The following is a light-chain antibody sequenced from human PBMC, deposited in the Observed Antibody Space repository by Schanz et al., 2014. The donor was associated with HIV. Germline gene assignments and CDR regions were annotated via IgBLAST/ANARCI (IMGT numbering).Light chain of an antibody. J-gene: IGLJ3*02. V-gene: IGLV1-47*01. CDR2: RNN. CDR3: AAWDDSLNGRL. CDR1: SSNIGNNY. Sequence: QSVLTQPPSVSAAPGQKVTISCSGSSSNIGNNYVSWYQQLPGTAPKLLIYRNNQRPSGVPDRFSGSKSGTSASLAISGLRSEDEADYYCAAWDDSLNGRLFGGGTKLTVL.